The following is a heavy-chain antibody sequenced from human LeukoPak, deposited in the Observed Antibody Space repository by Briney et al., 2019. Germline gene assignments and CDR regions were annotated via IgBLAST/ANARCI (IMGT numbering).Heavy chain of an antibody. CDR3: ARVRYSSSWPTAYYYYYMDV. V-gene: IGHV4-34*01. J-gene: IGHJ6*03. CDR1: GGSISSYY. CDR2: INHSGST. D-gene: IGHD6-13*01. Sequence: SETLPLTCTVSGGSISSYYWSWIRQPPGKGLEWIGEINHSGSTNYNPSLKSRVTISVDTSKNQFTLKLSSVTAADTAVYYCARVRYSSSWPTAYYYYYMDVWGKGTTVTVSS.